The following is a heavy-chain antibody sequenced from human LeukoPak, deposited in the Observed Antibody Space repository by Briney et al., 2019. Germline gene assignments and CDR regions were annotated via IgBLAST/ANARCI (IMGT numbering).Heavy chain of an antibody. Sequence: ASVKVSCKTSGYTFSNYGISWVRRAPGQGLEWTGWITAYNGNRLYAQRFQGRITLTTDTSTSTSYMELRSLEYDDTAIYYCARDNDKVVDHWGQGTLVTVSS. V-gene: IGHV1-18*01. CDR3: ARDNDKVVDH. D-gene: IGHD1-1*01. J-gene: IGHJ4*01. CDR1: GYTFSNYG. CDR2: ITAYNGNR.